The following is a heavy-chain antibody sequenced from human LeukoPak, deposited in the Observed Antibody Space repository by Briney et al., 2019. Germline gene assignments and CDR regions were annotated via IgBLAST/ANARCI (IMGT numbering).Heavy chain of an antibody. CDR1: GYTFTNYG. D-gene: IGHD2-2*01. CDR3: ARDYSHYCSSTSCSFYFDY. Sequence: ASVKVSCTASGYTFTNYGITWVRQAPGQGLEWMGWISAYNGNTRYAQKFQGRVTMTTDTSTSTAYLELRSLRSDDTAIYYCARDYSHYCSSTSCSFYFDYWGQGTLVTVSS. V-gene: IGHV1-18*01. CDR2: ISAYNGNT. J-gene: IGHJ4*02.